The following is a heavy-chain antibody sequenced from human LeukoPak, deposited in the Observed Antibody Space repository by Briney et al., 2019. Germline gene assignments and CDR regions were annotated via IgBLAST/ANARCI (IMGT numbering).Heavy chain of an antibody. Sequence: SETLSLTCTVSGGSISSHYWTWIRQPPGKGLEWIGYIYYSGNTNYNPSLKSRVTISVDTSKNQFSLKLSSVTAAVTAVYYCARDLTTVTKGFDIWGQGTMVTVSS. CDR3: ARDLTTVTKGFDI. CDR2: IYYSGNT. J-gene: IGHJ3*02. D-gene: IGHD4-17*01. CDR1: GGSISSHY. V-gene: IGHV4-59*11.